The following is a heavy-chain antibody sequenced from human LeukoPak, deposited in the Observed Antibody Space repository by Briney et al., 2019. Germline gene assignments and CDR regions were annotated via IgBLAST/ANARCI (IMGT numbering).Heavy chain of an antibody. CDR3: SRGNYDILTGFYGGGTYNYYYRDV. V-gene: IGHV4-4*08. CDR1: GASISSDY. CDR2: SSFNCST. J-gene: IGHJ6*03. Sequence: SETLSLTCTVSGASISSDYYTWSRHPPHPGLGLNWFSSFNCSTNYNHSPTRRVTITIDTSRNKFSLTLNPMTATATAVYYCSRGNYDILTGFYGGGTYNYYYRDVWGKGTTVIVSS. D-gene: IGHD3-9*01.